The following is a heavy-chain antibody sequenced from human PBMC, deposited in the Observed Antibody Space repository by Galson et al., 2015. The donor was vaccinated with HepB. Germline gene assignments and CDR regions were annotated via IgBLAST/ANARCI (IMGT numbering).Heavy chain of an antibody. J-gene: IGHJ4*02. Sequence: SVKVSCKASGYTFTSYGISWVRQAPGQGLEWMGWISAYNGNTNYAQKLQGRVTMTTDTSTSTAYMELRSLRSGDTAVYYCARVDYYDSSGYYPPTDYWGQGTLVTVSS. CDR1: GYTFTSYG. V-gene: IGHV1-18*04. CDR3: ARVDYYDSSGYYPPTDY. CDR2: ISAYNGNT. D-gene: IGHD3-22*01.